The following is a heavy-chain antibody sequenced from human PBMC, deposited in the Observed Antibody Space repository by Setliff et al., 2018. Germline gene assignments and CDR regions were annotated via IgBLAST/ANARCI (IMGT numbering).Heavy chain of an antibody. V-gene: IGHV1-2*02. CDR3: ARAGSAAAGRKGVFEY. Sequence: ASVKVSCKASGHTLTGYYMHWVRQAPGQGLEWMGWINPNSGDTKYAQNFQGRVTFTRDTSTSTLYMELSSLISEDTAVYYCARAGSAAAGRKGVFEYWGQGSLVTVSS. J-gene: IGHJ4*02. D-gene: IGHD6-13*01. CDR1: GHTLTGYY. CDR2: INPNSGDT.